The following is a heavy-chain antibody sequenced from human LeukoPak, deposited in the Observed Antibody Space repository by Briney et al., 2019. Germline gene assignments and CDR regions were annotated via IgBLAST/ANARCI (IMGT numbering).Heavy chain of an antibody. J-gene: IGHJ6*03. D-gene: IGHD6-19*01. V-gene: IGHV4-59*01. CDR3: AGSGWYQASMDV. Sequence: SETLSLTCTVSGGSISSYYWSWIRQPPGKGLEWIGYIYYSGSTNYNPSLKSRVTISVDTSKNQFSLKLSSVTAADPAVYYCAGSGWYQASMDVWGKGTTVTVSS. CDR1: GGSISSYY. CDR2: IYYSGST.